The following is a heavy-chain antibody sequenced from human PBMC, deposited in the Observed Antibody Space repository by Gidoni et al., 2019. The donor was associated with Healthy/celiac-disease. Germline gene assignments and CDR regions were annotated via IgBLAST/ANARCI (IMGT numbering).Heavy chain of an antibody. Sequence: EVQLVESGGGLVQPGGSLRLSCAASGCTFSSYWMSWVRQAPGKGLEWVANIKQDGSEKYYVDSVKGRFTISRDNAKNSLYLQMNSLRAEDTAVYYCARDRVVATPAFDYWGQGTLVTVSS. CDR3: ARDRVVATPAFDY. CDR2: IKQDGSEK. CDR1: GCTFSSYW. D-gene: IGHD5-12*01. J-gene: IGHJ4*02. V-gene: IGHV3-7*01.